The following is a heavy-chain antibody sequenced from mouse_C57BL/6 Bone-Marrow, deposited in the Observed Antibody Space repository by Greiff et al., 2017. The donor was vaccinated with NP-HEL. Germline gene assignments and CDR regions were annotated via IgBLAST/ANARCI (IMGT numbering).Heavy chain of an antibody. CDR3: ARGYYDYYYAMDY. CDR1: GFTFSSYA. D-gene: IGHD2-4*01. CDR2: ISDGGSYT. J-gene: IGHJ4*01. V-gene: IGHV5-4*01. Sequence: EVQLVESGGGLVKPGGSLKLSCAASGFTFSSYAMSWVRQTPEKRLEWVATISDGGSYTYYPDNVKGRFTISRDNAKNNLYLQMSHLKSEDTAMYYCARGYYDYYYAMDYWGQGTSVTVSS.